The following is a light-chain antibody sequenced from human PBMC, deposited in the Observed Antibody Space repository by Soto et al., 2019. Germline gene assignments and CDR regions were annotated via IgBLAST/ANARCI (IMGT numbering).Light chain of an antibody. CDR3: QQLNSFPIP. J-gene: IGKJ3*01. Sequence: IQLTQSPSSLSASVGDRVTITCRASQGISSFLAWYQQEPGKAPKLLIYAASTLQSGVPSRFSGSGSGTDFTLTISSLQPEDFATYYCQQLNSFPIPFGPGTKVDIK. CDR1: QGISSF. V-gene: IGKV1-9*01. CDR2: AAS.